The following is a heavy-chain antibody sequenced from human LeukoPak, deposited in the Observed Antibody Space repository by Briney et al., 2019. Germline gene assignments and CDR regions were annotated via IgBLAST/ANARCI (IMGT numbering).Heavy chain of an antibody. V-gene: IGHV4-4*07. CDR2: MHTSGST. Sequence: SETLSLTCTFSGGSISSYYWSWIRQPAGKGLEWIGRMHTSGSTNYNPSLKSRVTMSVDTSKNQFSLKLSSVTAADTAVYYCARDQYYYDSSGYSPLDYWGQGTLVTVSS. CDR1: GGSISSYY. CDR3: ARDQYYYDSSGYSPLDY. J-gene: IGHJ4*02. D-gene: IGHD3-22*01.